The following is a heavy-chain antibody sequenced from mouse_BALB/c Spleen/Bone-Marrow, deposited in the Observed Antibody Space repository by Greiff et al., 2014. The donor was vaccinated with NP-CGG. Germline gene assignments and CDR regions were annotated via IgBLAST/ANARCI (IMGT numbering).Heavy chain of an antibody. J-gene: IGHJ3*01. D-gene: IGHD2-4*01. Sequence: VQLQQSGPELMKPGASVKISCKASGYSFTSYYIHWVKQNHGKSLEWIGYIDPFNGVTIYNQKFKGKATLTADKSSSTAYMHLSSLTSEDSAVYYCARRVITTGTGFDYWGQGTLVTVSA. CDR1: GYSFTSYY. CDR2: IDPFNGVT. V-gene: IGHV1-31*01. CDR3: ARRVITTGTGFDY.